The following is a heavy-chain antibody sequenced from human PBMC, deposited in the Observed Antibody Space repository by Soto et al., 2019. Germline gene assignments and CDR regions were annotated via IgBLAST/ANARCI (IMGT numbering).Heavy chain of an antibody. Sequence: GVSVELCWKECGYRIASCCLRWVRQAPGQGLEWMGWITPYNGNTNYAQKLQGRLTMTTDTSTSTAYMELRSLRSDDTAVYYCAKGEGFLDYWGHGTLVTGSS. J-gene: IGHJ4*01. D-gene: IGHD2-21*01. CDR3: AKGEGFLDY. CDR1: GYRIASCC. V-gene: IGHV1-18*01. CDR2: ITPYNGNT.